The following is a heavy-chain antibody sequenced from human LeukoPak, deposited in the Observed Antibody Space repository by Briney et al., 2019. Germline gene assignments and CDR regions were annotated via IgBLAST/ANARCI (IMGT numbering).Heavy chain of an antibody. Sequence: GRSLRLSCAASGFTFDDYAMHWVRQAPGKGLEWVAVIWYDGSNKYYADSVKGRFTISRDNSKNTLYLQMNSLRAEDTAVYYCAREKHSSSWYSNWFDPWGQGTLVTVSS. CDR2: IWYDGSNK. CDR3: AREKHSSSWYSNWFDP. D-gene: IGHD6-13*01. V-gene: IGHV3-33*08. CDR1: GFTFDDYA. J-gene: IGHJ5*02.